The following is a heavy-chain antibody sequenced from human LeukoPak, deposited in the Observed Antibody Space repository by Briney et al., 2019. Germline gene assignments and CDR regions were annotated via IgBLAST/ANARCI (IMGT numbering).Heavy chain of an antibody. CDR3: ARVAAASFDY. D-gene: IGHD6-13*01. CDR2: IRYDGSNK. J-gene: IGHJ4*02. Sequence: GSLRLSCAASGFTFSSYGMHWVRQAPGKGLEWVAFIRYDGSNKYYADSVKGRFTISRDNSKNTLYLQMNSLRAEDTAVYYCARVAAASFDYWGQGTLVTVSS. CDR1: GFTFSSYG. V-gene: IGHV3-30*02.